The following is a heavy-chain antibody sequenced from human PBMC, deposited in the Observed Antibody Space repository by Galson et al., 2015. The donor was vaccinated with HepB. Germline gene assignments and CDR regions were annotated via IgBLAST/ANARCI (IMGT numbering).Heavy chain of an antibody. J-gene: IGHJ3*02. CDR3: ARNQNHYDSSGYYGQNAFDI. D-gene: IGHD3-22*01. Sequence: SLRLSCAASGFNFYDYGLSWVRQGPGKALERVAGLNWDGGRIAYAESVQGRFTISRANGKTSVYLQMSGLRAEDTALYYCARNQNHYDSSGYYGQNAFDIWGQGTMVSVSS. CDR1: GFNFYDYG. V-gene: IGHV3-20*04. CDR2: LNWDGGRI.